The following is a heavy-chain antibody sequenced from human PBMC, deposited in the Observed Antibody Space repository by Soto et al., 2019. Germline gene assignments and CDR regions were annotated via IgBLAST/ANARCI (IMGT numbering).Heavy chain of an antibody. CDR2: IWYDGSNK. CDR1: GFTFSSYG. V-gene: IGHV3-33*01. D-gene: IGHD6-19*01. Sequence: GGSLRLSCAASGFTFSSYGMHWVRQAPGKGLEWVAVIWYDGSNKYYADPVKGRFTISRDNSKNTLYLQMNSLRAEDTAVYYCARARYSSGWYSYYYGMDVWGQGTTVTVSS. J-gene: IGHJ6*02. CDR3: ARARYSSGWYSYYYGMDV.